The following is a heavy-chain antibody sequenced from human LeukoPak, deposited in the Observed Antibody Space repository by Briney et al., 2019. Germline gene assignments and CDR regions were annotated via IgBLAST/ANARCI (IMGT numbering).Heavy chain of an antibody. Sequence: SETLSLTCTVSGGSITGYYWNWIRQPAGQGLEWLGRVYSSGVGNYNPSLTSRVTMSVDTSKNQFSLKLTSLTAAGTAVYYCAREEFLHEIDSSGYLVYWGQGTLVTVSS. J-gene: IGHJ4*02. CDR3: AREEFLHEIDSSGYLVY. D-gene: IGHD3-22*01. V-gene: IGHV4-4*07. CDR1: GGSITGYY. CDR2: VYSSGVG.